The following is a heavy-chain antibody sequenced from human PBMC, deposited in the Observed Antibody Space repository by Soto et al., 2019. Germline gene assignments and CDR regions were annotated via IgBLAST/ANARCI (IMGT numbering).Heavy chain of an antibody. CDR1: GFTFSDYY. CDR2: ISPGGDVT. V-gene: IGHV3-11*01. D-gene: IGHD1-26*01. CDR3: ARQLVRGVGAISH. J-gene: IGHJ4*02. Sequence: QVQLLESGGGLVKPGGSLRLSCVASGFTFSDYYLSWIRQAPGKGLEWVSYISPGGDVTYYGDSVKGRFTISRDNTKTSLYLLMNSLTTDDTAVYYCARQLVRGVGAISHWGQGALVSVSS.